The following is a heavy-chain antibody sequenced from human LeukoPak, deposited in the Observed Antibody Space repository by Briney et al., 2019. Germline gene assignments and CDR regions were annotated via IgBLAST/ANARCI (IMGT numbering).Heavy chain of an antibody. CDR3: ARRAVAGFDY. Sequence: PSETLSLTCTVSGGSISSYYWSWIRQPPGKGLEWIGYIYYSGSTNYNPSLKSRVTTSVDTSKSQFSLKLSSVTAADTAVYYCARRAVAGFDYWGQGTLVTVSS. J-gene: IGHJ4*02. D-gene: IGHD6-19*01. V-gene: IGHV4-59*08. CDR2: IYYSGST. CDR1: GGSISSYY.